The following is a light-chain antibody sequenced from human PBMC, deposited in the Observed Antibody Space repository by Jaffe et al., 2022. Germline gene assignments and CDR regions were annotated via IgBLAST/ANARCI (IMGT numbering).Light chain of an antibody. CDR2: DVS. V-gene: IGLV2-14*03. CDR1: SGDVGGYYY. CDR3: SSYTTSSTWV. Sequence: QSALTQPASVSGSPGQSITISCTGTSGDVGGYYYVSWYQQYPGKAPKLMIYDVSHRPSGISDRFSGSKSGNTASLTISGLQAEDEADYYCSSYTTSSTWVFGGGTKLTVL. J-gene: IGLJ3*02.